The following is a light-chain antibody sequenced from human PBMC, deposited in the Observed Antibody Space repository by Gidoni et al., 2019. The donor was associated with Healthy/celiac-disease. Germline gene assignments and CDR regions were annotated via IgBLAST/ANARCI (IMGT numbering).Light chain of an antibody. CDR1: SSTIANNY. V-gene: IGLV1-51*02. J-gene: IGLJ2*01. Sequence: QSVLTQPPSVSAAPGQKVTISCSGSSSTIANNYVSWYQQLPGTAPKLLIYENNKRPSGIPDRFSGSKSDTSATLGITGLQTGDEADYYCGTWDSSLSAGVFGGGTKLTVL. CDR3: GTWDSSLSAGV. CDR2: ENN.